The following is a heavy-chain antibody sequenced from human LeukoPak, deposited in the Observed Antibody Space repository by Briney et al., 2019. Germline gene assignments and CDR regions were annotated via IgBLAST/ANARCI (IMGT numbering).Heavy chain of an antibody. V-gene: IGHV4-59*12. D-gene: IGHD2-15*01. J-gene: IGHJ4*02. Sequence: SETLPLTCAVSGVSIGGYSWSWIRQSPGKGLEWMGFIYNTGSTKYNPSLKSRVTISVDTSKNQFSLKLSSVTAADTAVYYCARGGSTPFDYWGQGTLVTVSS. CDR3: ARGGSTPFDY. CDR1: GVSIGGYS. CDR2: IYNTGST.